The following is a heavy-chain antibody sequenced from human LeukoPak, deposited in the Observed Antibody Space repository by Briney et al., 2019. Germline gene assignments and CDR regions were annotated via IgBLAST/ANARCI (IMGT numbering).Heavy chain of an antibody. J-gene: IGHJ4*02. CDR1: GYSFTYYG. Sequence: ASVKVSCKTSGYSFTYYGITWVRQAPGQGPEGMGWISARNGNTNFSQRLQGRVTMTTDTSTSKAYMELRGLTSDDTAVYYCARDHALWSNCFDYWGQGTLVTVSS. CDR2: ISARNGNT. D-gene: IGHD2-21*01. CDR3: ARDHALWSNCFDY. V-gene: IGHV1-18*01.